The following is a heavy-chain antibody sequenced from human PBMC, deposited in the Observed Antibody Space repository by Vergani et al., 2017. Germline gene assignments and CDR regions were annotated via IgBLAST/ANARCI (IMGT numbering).Heavy chain of an antibody. CDR3: ARASGSYSPLPYYMDV. CDR1: GFTFQAFA. D-gene: IGHD1-26*01. CDR2: IDRNYGVK. V-gene: IGHV3-9*01. J-gene: IGHJ6*03. Sequence: VEAGGGLVQPGGSLRLSCTASGFTFQAFAFHWVRQVSGRGLEWVSGIDRNYGVKNGNSFEGRFTISRDNAKKAVFLQMNSLRAEDTAVYYCARASGSYSPLPYYMDVWGKGTTVTVSS.